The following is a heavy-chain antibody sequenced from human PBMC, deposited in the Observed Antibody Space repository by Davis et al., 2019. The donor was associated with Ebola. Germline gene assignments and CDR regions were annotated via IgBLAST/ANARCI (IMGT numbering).Heavy chain of an antibody. CDR2: TYYTSKWHN. CDR3: ARGWLRGYLDS. Sequence: PSETLSLTCAISGDSVFGKNGAWNWIRQSPSRGLEWLGRTYYTSKWHNDYGESVKSRISINPDTSQNQVSLQLSSVTPEDTAVYYCARGWLRGYLDSWGQGILVTVSS. D-gene: IGHD5-12*01. J-gene: IGHJ4*02. V-gene: IGHV6-1*01. CDR1: GDSVFGKNGA.